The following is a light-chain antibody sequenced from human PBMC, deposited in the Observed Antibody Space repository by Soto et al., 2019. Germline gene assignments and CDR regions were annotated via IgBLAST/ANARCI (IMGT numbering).Light chain of an antibody. CDR3: SSYAGGNNLV. CDR1: SSNIGAGSG. V-gene: IGLV1-40*01. CDR2: ANT. J-gene: IGLJ2*01. Sequence: QSVLTQPPSVSGAPGESVTISCAGSSSNIGAGSGVHWYQQLPGTAPKLLINANTNRPSGVPDRFYGSKSGNTASLTVSGLQAEDEADYYCSSYAGGNNLVFGGGTKVTVL.